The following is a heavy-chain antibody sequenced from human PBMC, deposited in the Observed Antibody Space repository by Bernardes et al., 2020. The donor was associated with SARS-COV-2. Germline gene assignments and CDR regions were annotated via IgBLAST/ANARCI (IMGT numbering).Heavy chain of an antibody. CDR3: ATGVSLLGAS. CDR1: GFTFSSFG. D-gene: IGHD2-8*02. V-gene: IGHV3-23*01. J-gene: IGHJ4*02. Sequence: GGSLRPSCTATGFTFSSFGLSWVRQIPGPGLQWVSGISNNGVQTYYIDSVKGRFTVSRDNSKNTLYLIMNNLRSEDTAIYFCATGVSLLGASWGQGSLVIVSS. CDR2: ISNNGVQT.